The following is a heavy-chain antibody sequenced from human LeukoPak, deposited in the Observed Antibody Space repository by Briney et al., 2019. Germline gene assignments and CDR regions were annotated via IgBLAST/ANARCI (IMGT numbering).Heavy chain of an antibody. V-gene: IGHV3-7*01. CDR2: IRQDGSEK. D-gene: IGHD2-15*01. Sequence: PGGSLRLSCAASGFTFSTYWMSWVRQAPGKGLEWVANIRQDGSEKYYVDSVKGRFTISRDNAKNSLFLQMNSLRAEDTAVYYCARDGGSRISDYWGQGTLVTVSS. J-gene: IGHJ4*02. CDR3: ARDGGSRISDY. CDR1: GFTFSTYW.